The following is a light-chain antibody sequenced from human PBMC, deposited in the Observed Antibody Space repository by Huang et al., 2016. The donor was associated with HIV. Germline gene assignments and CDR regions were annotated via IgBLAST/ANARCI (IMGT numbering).Light chain of an antibody. V-gene: IGKV1-NL1*01. CDR2: DTS. J-gene: IGKJ1*01. Sequence: DIQMTQSPSSLSASVGDRVTITCRASQGISNSLAWYQQKPGKVPKLLLHDTSRLQSGVPSRVSGSGSGTYYTLTISSLQPEDFASYYCQQYYSTPTFGQGTKVEIK. CDR1: QGISNS. CDR3: QQYYSTPT.